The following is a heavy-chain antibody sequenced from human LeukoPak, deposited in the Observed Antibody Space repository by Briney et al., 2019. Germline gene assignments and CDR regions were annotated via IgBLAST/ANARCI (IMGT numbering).Heavy chain of an antibody. CDR2: INHSGGSK. J-gene: IGHJ5*02. D-gene: IGHD5-18*01. Sequence: PGASVKVSCKASGYIFTSYFMHWVRQAPGQGLEWMGLINHSGGSKKYAQKFQGRVTMTRDLSTSEVYMELSSLRSEDTAVYYCARALPHRRLMDTTMEHHWFDPWGQGTLVTVSS. V-gene: IGHV1-46*01. CDR1: GYIFTSYF. CDR3: ARALPHRRLMDTTMEHHWFDP.